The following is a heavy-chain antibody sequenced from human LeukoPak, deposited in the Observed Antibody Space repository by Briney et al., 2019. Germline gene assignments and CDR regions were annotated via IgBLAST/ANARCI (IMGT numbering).Heavy chain of an antibody. CDR3: ARDYYDSSGYFGFYYGMDV. Sequence: EASVKVSCKASGYTFTSYGISWVRQAPGQGLEWMGWISAYNGNTNYAQKLQGRVTMTTDTSTSTAYMELRSLRSDDTAVYYCARDYYDSSGYFGFYYGMDVWGQGTTVTVSS. J-gene: IGHJ6*02. CDR2: ISAYNGNT. CDR1: GYTFTSYG. D-gene: IGHD3-22*01. V-gene: IGHV1-18*01.